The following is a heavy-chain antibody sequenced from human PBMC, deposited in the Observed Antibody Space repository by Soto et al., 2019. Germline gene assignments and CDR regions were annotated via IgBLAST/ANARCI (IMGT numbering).Heavy chain of an antibody. Sequence: SETLSLTCTVSGGSISSYYWSWIRQPPGKGLEWIGYIYYSGSTNYNPSLKSRVTISVDTSKNQFSLKLSSVTAADTAVYYCARGMTTVTTLAYWGQGTLVTVSS. D-gene: IGHD4-17*01. CDR3: ARGMTTVTTLAY. V-gene: IGHV4-59*01. CDR1: GGSISSYY. CDR2: IYYSGST. J-gene: IGHJ4*02.